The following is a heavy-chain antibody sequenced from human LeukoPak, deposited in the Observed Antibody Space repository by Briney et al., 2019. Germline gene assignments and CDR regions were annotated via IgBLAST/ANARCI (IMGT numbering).Heavy chain of an antibody. CDR2: ISGDRTRT. CDR3: AHDAGLRGNPFFDY. J-gene: IGHJ4*02. V-gene: IGHV3-23*01. Sequence: GGSLRLSCAASGFTFSTHGMSWVRQSPGKGLEWVSTISGDRTRTHYADSVKGRFSISRDNSRNTLYLQMNSLTVEDTALYYCAHDAGLRGNPFFDYWGQGTLVTVSS. D-gene: IGHD2-2*01. CDR1: GFTFSTHG.